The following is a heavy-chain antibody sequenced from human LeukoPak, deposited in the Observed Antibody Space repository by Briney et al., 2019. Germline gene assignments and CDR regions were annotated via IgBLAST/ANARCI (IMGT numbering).Heavy chain of an antibody. J-gene: IGHJ4*02. CDR1: GFTFSDYG. Sequence: PGGSLRLSCAASGFTFSDYGMSWVRQAPGKGLEWVSSISGSGGSTYYTDSVTGRFTISRDNSKNTLFLQMNSLRAEDTAVYYCAREPYYYGSGSLYYFDYWGQGTLVTVSS. D-gene: IGHD3-10*01. CDR2: ISGSGGST. V-gene: IGHV3-23*01. CDR3: AREPYYYGSGSLYYFDY.